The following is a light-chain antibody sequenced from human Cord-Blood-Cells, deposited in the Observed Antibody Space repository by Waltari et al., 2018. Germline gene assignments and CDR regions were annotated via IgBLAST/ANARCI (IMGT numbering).Light chain of an antibody. CDR3: CSYAGSYV. J-gene: IGLJ1*01. Sequence: QSALTQPRSVSGSPGQSVTISCTGTSSDVGGYNYVSWYQQHPGKAPKLMIYDVSKRPAGVPDRFSGSKSGNPAALTISGLQAEEEADYYCCSYAGSYVFGTGTKVTVL. CDR2: DVS. CDR1: SSDVGGYNY. V-gene: IGLV2-11*01.